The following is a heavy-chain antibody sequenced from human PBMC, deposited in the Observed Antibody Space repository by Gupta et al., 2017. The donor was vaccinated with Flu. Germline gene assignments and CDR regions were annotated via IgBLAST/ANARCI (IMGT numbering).Heavy chain of an antibody. J-gene: IGHJ4*02. CDR3: ARGHWDS. CDR2: ISHGGVT. CDR1: GFTFSDHD. V-gene: IGHV3-48*03. Sequence: EVRLVESGGGLAQPGGSLSLSCAASGFTFSDHDVSWVRQAPGKGLEWVSFISHGGVTYYTDSVKGRFTISRDNAKNSVYLQMDSLRAEDTACDYCARGHWDSWGQGTLVTVSS.